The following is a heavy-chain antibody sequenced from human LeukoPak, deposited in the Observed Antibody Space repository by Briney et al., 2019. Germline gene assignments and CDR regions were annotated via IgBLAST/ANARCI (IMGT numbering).Heavy chain of an antibody. Sequence: SETVSLTCTVSDGSISNYYWSWIRQPPGKGLEWLGYIYYSGSTDYNPSLKSRVTISVDTSKSQFSLRLSSVTAADTAVYYCARMSGPYYYVSSGYYLGYFDNWGQGTLVTVSS. CDR3: ARMSGPYYYVSSGYYLGYFDN. J-gene: IGHJ4*02. CDR1: DGSISNYY. D-gene: IGHD3-22*01. V-gene: IGHV4-59*08. CDR2: IYYSGST.